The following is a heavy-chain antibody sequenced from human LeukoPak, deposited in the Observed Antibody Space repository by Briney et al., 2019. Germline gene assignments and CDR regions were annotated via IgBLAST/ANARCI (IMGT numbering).Heavy chain of an antibody. Sequence: PGGSLRLSCAASGFNFNNYVMSWVRQAPGKGLEWVSGISGSGASTYYADSVKGRFTISRDNAKNSLYLQMDSLRAEDTALYYCAKDICANWNMRTGRFDPWGQGTLVTVSS. CDR3: AKDICANWNMRTGRFDP. J-gene: IGHJ5*02. CDR1: GFNFNNYV. V-gene: IGHV3-23*01. D-gene: IGHD1/OR15-1a*01. CDR2: ISGSGAST.